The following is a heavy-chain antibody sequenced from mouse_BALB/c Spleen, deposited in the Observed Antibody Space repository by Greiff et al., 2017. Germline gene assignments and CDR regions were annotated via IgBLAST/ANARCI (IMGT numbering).Heavy chain of an antibody. CDR2: ISDGGSYT. J-gene: IGHJ2*01. V-gene: IGHV5-4*02. D-gene: IGHD1-1*01. CDR1: GFTFSDYY. CDR3: AFYYGSSPYFDY. Sequence: EVQRVESGGGLVKPGGSLKLSCAASGFTFSDYYMYWVRQTPEKRLEWVATISDGGSYTYYPDSVKGRFTISRDNAKNNLYLQMSSLKSEDTAMYYCAFYYGSSPYFDYWGQGTTLTVSS.